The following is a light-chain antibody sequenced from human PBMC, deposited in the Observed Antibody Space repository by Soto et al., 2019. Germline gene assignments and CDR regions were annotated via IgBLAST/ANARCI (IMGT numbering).Light chain of an antibody. J-gene: IGKJ5*01. CDR2: GVS. CDR1: QSVTSSY. V-gene: IGKV3-20*01. CDR3: QQYNNWPPFT. Sequence: IVLTQSPCTLSLSPGERATLSCRASQSVTSSYLAWYQQKPGQAPRLLIYGVSSRATGIPDRFSGSGSGTEFTLTISSLQPEDFAVYYCQQYNNWPPFTFGQGTRLEIK.